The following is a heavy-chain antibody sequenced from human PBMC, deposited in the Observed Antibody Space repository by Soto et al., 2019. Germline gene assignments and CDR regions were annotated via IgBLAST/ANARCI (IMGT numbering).Heavy chain of an antibody. CDR1: GFTFDDYG. D-gene: IGHD3-9*01. CDR3: AKDIDYDILTGYRNWFDS. CDR2: ISWNSGSV. Sequence: EIQLVESGGGLVQPGRSLRLSCAASGFTFDDYGMHWVRQAPGKGLEWVSGISWNSGSVGYADSVKGRFTISRDSAKNSLYLQMDSLSAEDTALYYCAKDIDYDILTGYRNWFDSRGQGTLVTVSS. J-gene: IGHJ5*01. V-gene: IGHV3-9*01.